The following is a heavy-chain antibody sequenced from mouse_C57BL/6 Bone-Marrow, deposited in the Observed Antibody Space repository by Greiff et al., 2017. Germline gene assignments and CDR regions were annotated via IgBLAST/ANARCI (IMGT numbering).Heavy chain of an antibody. V-gene: IGHV14-4*01. CDR1: GFNIKDDY. D-gene: IGHD1-1*01. Sequence: EVQLQQSGAELVRPGASVTLSCTASGFNIKDDYMHWVKQRPEQGLEWIGWIDPDNGDTEYASKFQGKATITADTSSNTAYLQLSSLTSEDTAVYYCTSITTVPFDYWGQGTTLTVSS. CDR3: TSITTVPFDY. CDR2: IDPDNGDT. J-gene: IGHJ2*01.